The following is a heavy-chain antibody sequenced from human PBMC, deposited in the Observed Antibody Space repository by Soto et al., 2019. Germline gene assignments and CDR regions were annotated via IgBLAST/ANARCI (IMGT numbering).Heavy chain of an antibody. V-gene: IGHV3-23*01. CDR1: GFTFSSYA. D-gene: IGHD1-26*01. J-gene: IGHJ3*02. CDR2: ISGSGGST. CDR3: AKDPTGIVGATPAPFDI. Sequence: GGSLRLSCTASGFTFSSYAMSWVRQAPGKGLEWVSAISGSGGSTYYADSVKGRFTISRDNSKNTLYLQMNSLRAEDTAVYYCAKDPTGIVGATPAPFDIWGQGTMVTVSS.